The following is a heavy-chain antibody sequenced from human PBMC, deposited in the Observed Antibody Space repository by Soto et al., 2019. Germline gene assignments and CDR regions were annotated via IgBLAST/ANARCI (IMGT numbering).Heavy chain of an antibody. Sequence: QVQLVQSGAEVKKPGSSVKVSCKASGGNFRSQSISISWVRQAPGQGLEWMGRAIPVLGVANYAQKFQGRVTITADKFTRTVYMELRSMRSEDTAVYYCARDRDVAAAGAVETKYYYGMDVWGQGTTVTVSS. V-gene: IGHV1-69*08. CDR1: GGNFRSQSIS. CDR3: ARDRDVAAAGAVETKYYYGMDV. D-gene: IGHD6-13*01. CDR2: AIPVLGVA. J-gene: IGHJ6*02.